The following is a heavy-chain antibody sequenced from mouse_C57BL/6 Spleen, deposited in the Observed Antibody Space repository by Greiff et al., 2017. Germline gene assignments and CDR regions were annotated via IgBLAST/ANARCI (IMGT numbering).Heavy chain of an antibody. CDR1: GYAFSSSW. V-gene: IGHV1-82*01. CDR3: ARLPLTVVATDYAMDY. CDR2: IYPGDGDT. J-gene: IGHJ4*01. Sequence: VQLQQSGPELVKPGASVKISCKASGYAFSSSWMNWVKQRPGKGLEWIGRIYPGDGDTKYNGKFKGKATLTADKSSSTAYMQLSSLTSEDSAVYFCARLPLTVVATDYAMDYWGQGTSVTVSS. D-gene: IGHD1-1*01.